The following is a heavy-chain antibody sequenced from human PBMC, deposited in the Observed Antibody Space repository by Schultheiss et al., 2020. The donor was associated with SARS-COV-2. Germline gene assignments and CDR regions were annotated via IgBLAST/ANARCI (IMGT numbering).Heavy chain of an antibody. V-gene: IGHV3-13*01. D-gene: IGHD3-10*01. J-gene: IGHJ6*02. Sequence: GGSLRLSCAASGFTFSSYDMHWVRQATGKGLEWVSAIGTAGDTYYPGSVKGRFTISRENAKNSLYLQMNSLRAGDTAVYYCARTARNYGSGRSYYYYGMDVWGQGTTVTVSS. CDR3: ARTARNYGSGRSYYYYGMDV. CDR1: GFTFSSYD. CDR2: IGTAGDT.